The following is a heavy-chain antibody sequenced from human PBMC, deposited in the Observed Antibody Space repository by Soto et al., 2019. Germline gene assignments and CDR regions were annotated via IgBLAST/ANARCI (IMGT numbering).Heavy chain of an antibody. Sequence: AGGSLSLSCAASGFTVSSNYISWVRQAPGKGLEWVSVIYRGGSTYYADSVKGRFTISRDNSKNTLYLQMSSLRAEDTAVYYCEAAVGPQNWGQGTLVTASS. CDR3: EAAVGPQN. CDR2: IYRGGST. V-gene: IGHV3-53*01. D-gene: IGHD6-13*01. J-gene: IGHJ1*01. CDR1: GFTVSSNY.